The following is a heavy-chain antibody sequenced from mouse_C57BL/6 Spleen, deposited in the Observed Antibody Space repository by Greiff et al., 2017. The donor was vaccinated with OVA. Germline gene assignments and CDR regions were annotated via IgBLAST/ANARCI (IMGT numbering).Heavy chain of an antibody. Sequence: QVQLQQSGAELVKPGASVKISCKASGYAFSSYWMNWVKQRPGKGLEWIGQIYPGDGDTNYNGKFKGKATLTADQSSSTAYMQLSSLSAEDSAVYVYARGGGISYDYDHAMDYWGQGTSVTVSS. V-gene: IGHV1-80*01. CDR3: ARGGGISYDYDHAMDY. D-gene: IGHD2-4*01. J-gene: IGHJ4*01. CDR1: GYAFSSYW. CDR2: IYPGDGDT.